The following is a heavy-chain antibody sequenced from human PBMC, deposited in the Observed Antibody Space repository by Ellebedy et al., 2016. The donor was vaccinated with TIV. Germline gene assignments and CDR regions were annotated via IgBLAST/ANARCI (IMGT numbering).Heavy chain of an antibody. CDR3: ARTNSGFYRGRFDY. V-gene: IGHV5-51*01. J-gene: IGHJ4*02. CDR1: GFKFTDYW. D-gene: IGHD3-22*01. CDR2: IYPGDSDT. Sequence: GESLKISCQGSGFKFTDYWIAWVRLMPGRGPELMGIIYPGDSDTRYSPSFQGQVTISADRSVTSAYLQWSSLKASDTAIYYCARTNSGFYRGRFDYWGQGTLVTVSS.